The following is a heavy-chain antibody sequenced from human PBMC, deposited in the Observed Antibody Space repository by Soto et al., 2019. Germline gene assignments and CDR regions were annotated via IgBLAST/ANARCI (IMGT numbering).Heavy chain of an antibody. CDR1: GGSISSGGYY. J-gene: IGHJ4*01. CDR2: IYYGGST. V-gene: IGHV4-31*03. CDR3: ARGGYYYENSGQNAYDY. Sequence: SETLSLTCTVSGGSISSGGYYWSWIRQHPGKGLEWIGYIYYGGSTYYNLSLKSRATISGDTSKNQFSLKLSSVTAADTAVYYCARGGYYYENSGQNAYDYWGQGILVTSPQ. D-gene: IGHD3-22*01.